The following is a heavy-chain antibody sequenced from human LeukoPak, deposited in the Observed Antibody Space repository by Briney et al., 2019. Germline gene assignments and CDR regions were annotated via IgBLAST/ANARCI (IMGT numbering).Heavy chain of an antibody. CDR2: IKSKTDGGTT. CDR3: TTSGGLGYAFDI. CDR1: GYTFSNAR. D-gene: IGHD3-16*01. J-gene: IGHJ3*02. V-gene: IGHV3-15*01. Sequence: GGPLRLSCAPSGYTFSNARMSWVRHAPEKGLEWVGRIKSKTDGGTTDYAEPVKVRFTISRDNSKNTLYLQMNSLKTKDTAVYDCTTSGGLGYAFDIWGQGTMVTVSS.